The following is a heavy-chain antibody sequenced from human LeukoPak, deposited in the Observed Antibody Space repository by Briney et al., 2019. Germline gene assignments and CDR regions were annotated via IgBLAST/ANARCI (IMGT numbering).Heavy chain of an antibody. V-gene: IGHV3-30*02. J-gene: IGHJ3*02. CDR3: AKDLDATLYDFWSGETI. D-gene: IGHD3-3*01. CDR2: IRYDGSNK. CDR1: GFTFSSYG. Sequence: GGSLRLSCAASGFTFSSYGMHWVRQAPGEGLEWVAFIRYDGSNKYYADSVKGRFTISRDNSKNTLYLQMNRLRAEDTAVYYCAKDLDATLYDFWSGETIWGQGTMVTVSS.